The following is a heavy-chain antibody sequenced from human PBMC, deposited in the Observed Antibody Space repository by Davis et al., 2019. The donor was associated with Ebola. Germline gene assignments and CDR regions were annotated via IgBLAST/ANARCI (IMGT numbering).Heavy chain of an antibody. CDR1: GFTFSSYS. D-gene: IGHD1-26*01. CDR3: ARDLSAAVDYYGMDV. V-gene: IGHV3-21*01. J-gene: IGHJ6*02. CDR2: ISSSSSYI. Sequence: GESLKISCAASGFTFSSYSMNWVRQAPGKGLEWVSSISSSSSYIYYADSVKGRFTISRDNAKNSLYLQMNSLRAEDTAVYYCARDLSAAVDYYGMDVWGQGTTVTVSS.